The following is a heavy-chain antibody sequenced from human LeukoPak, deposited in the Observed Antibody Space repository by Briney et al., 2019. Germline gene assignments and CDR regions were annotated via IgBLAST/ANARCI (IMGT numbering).Heavy chain of an antibody. CDR2: IIPIFGTA. J-gene: IGHJ4*02. CDR1: GGTFSSYA. D-gene: IGHD3-9*01. Sequence: SVKVSCKASGGTFSSYAISWMRQAPGQGLEWMGGIIPIFGTANYAQKFQGGVTITADESTSTAYMELSSLRSEDTAVYYCARHLYYDILTGYYYFDYWGQGTLVTVSS. V-gene: IGHV1-69*01. CDR3: ARHLYYDILTGYYYFDY.